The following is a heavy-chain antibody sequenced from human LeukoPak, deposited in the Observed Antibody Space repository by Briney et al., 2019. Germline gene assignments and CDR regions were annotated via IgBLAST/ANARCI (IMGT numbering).Heavy chain of an antibody. CDR1: GGSISSYY. V-gene: IGHV4-59*01. D-gene: IGHD5-12*01. J-gene: IGHJ4*02. Sequence: SETLSPTCTVSGGSISSYYWSWIRQPPGKGLEWIGYIYYSGSTNYNPSLKSRVTISVDTSKNQFSLKLSSVTAADTAVYYCARDLGGYVGLDYWGQGTLVTVSS. CDR2: IYYSGST. CDR3: ARDLGGYVGLDY.